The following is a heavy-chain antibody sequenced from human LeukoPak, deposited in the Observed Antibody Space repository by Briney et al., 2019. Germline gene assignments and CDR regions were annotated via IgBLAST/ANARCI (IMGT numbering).Heavy chain of an antibody. V-gene: IGHV3-23*01. J-gene: IGHJ4*02. CDR2: ISHSGVNT. D-gene: IGHD2-2*01. Sequence: PGGSLRLSCAASGFTFSNYGMSWVRQAPGKGLQWVSVISHSGVNTYYADSVKGRFTISRDSSKNTLFLQMNSLRAEDTAGYYCAKVSSSSCYGVNDYWGQGTLVTVSS. CDR1: GFTFSNYG. CDR3: AKVSSSSCYGVNDY.